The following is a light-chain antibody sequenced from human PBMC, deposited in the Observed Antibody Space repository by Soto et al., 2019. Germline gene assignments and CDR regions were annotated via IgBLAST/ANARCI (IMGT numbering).Light chain of an antibody. J-gene: IGKJ3*01. CDR2: DAS. Sequence: IRMTQSPSTLSASVGARVTLPGRASQSISSWLAWYQQKPGKAPKLLIYDASNLQSGVPSRFSGSGSGTEFTLTISSLQPEDFATYFCQQYYSFAFTFGPGTKVDIK. V-gene: IGKV1-5*01. CDR1: QSISSW. CDR3: QQYYSFAFT.